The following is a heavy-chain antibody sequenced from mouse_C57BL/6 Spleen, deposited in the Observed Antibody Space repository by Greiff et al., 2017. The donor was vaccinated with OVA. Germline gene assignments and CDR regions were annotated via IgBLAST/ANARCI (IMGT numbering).Heavy chain of an antibody. CDR1: GFTFSSYT. CDR3: ARQYYYGFYAMDY. Sequence: EVNVVESGGGLVKPGGSLKLSCAASGFTFSSYTMSWVRQTPEKRLEWVATISGGGGNTYYPDSVKGRFTISRDNAKNTLYLQMSSLRSEDTALYYCARQYYYGFYAMDYWGQGTSVTVSS. J-gene: IGHJ4*01. V-gene: IGHV5-9*01. CDR2: ISGGGGNT. D-gene: IGHD1-1*01.